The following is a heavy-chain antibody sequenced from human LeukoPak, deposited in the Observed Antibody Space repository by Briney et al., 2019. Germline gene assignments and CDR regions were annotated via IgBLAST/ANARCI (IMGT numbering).Heavy chain of an antibody. CDR1: GFTFSDYA. V-gene: IGHV3-23*01. J-gene: IGHJ4*02. CDR3: ARGSDYDILTGTVTFDY. CDR2: ISYIGSST. Sequence: GGSLRLSCVASGFTFSDYAVSWVRQAPGKGLEYISSISYIGSSTYYADSVKGRFTISRDNSRNIFYLQMNSLRAEDTAVYYCARGSDYDILTGTVTFDYWGQGTLVTVSS. D-gene: IGHD3-9*01.